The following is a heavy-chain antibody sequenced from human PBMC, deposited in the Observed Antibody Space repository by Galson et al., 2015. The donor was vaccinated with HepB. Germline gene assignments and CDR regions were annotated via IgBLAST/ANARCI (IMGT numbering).Heavy chain of an antibody. CDR3: VAVTYSSYSAFDN. D-gene: IGHD2-15*01. CDR1: GYTFTSYY. CDR2: IYPSSGGT. J-gene: IGHJ4*02. Sequence: SVKVSCKASGYTFTSYYMHWVRQAPGQGLEWMGWIYPSSGGTKYAQKFQGWVTMTRDTSISTAYLELSRLKSDDTAVYYCVAVTYSSYSAFDNWGQGTLITVPS. V-gene: IGHV1-2*04.